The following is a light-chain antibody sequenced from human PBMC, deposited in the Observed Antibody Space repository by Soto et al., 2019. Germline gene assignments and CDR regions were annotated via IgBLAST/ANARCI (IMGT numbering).Light chain of an antibody. CDR1: QSVSSTY. V-gene: IGKV3D-15*01. Sequence: IVLTQSPGTLSLSAGEGAILSCGASQSVSSTYLAWYQQKPGQAPRLLIYGASSRATGIPDRFSGSGSGTEFTLTISSLQSEDFGVYYCQQYNKWPAITFGQGTRLEIK. CDR3: QQYNKWPAIT. CDR2: GAS. J-gene: IGKJ5*01.